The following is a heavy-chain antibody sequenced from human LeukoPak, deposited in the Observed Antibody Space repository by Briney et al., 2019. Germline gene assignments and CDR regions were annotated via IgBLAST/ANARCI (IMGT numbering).Heavy chain of an antibody. CDR3: ARADKCSGGSCYSWWFDP. D-gene: IGHD2-15*01. J-gene: IGHJ5*02. CDR1: GGTFSSYA. CDR2: IIPIFGTA. Sequence: EASVKVSCKASGGTFSSYAISWVRQAPGQGLEWMGGIIPIFGTANYAQKFQGRVTITADKSTSTAYTELSSLRSEDTAVYYCARADKCSGGSCYSWWFDPWGQGTLVTVSS. V-gene: IGHV1-69*06.